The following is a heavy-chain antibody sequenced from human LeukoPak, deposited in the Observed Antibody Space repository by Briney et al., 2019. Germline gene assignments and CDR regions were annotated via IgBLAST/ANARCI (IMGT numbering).Heavy chain of an antibody. CDR1: GGSISSSSYY. J-gene: IGHJ4*02. CDR2: IYYSGST. CDR3: ASYDILTGYYKGRFRY. Sequence: PSETLSLTCTVSGGSISSSSYYWGWIRQPPGKGLEWLGSIYYSGSTYYNPSLKSRVTISVDTSKNQFSLKLSSVTAADTAVYYCASYDILTGYYKGRFRYWGQGTLVTVSS. V-gene: IGHV4-39*01. D-gene: IGHD3-9*01.